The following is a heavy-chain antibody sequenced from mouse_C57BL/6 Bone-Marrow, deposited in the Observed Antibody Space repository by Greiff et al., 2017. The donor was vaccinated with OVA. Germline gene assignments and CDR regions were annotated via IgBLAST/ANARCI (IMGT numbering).Heavy chain of an antibody. Sequence: VKLMESGAELVRPGASVKLSCKASGYTFTDYEMHCVKQTPLHGLEWIGAIDPATCGTAYNQKFKGKATLTADKSSSTAYMELRSLTSEDSAVYYCTRLLRYPDWYFDVWGTGTTVTVSS. CDR2: IDPATCGT. CDR3: TRLLRYPDWYFDV. D-gene: IGHD1-1*01. V-gene: IGHV1-23*01. CDR1: GYTFTDYE. J-gene: IGHJ1*03.